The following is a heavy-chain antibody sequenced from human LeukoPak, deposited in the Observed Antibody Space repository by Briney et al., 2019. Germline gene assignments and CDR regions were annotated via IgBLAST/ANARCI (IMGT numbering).Heavy chain of an antibody. CDR3: ARDFRPSLRFYYMDV. CDR2: ISSSGSTT. J-gene: IGHJ6*03. D-gene: IGHD3-3*01. Sequence: PGGSLRLSCAASGFTFSSYEMNWVRQAPGKGLEWISNISSSGSTTYYADSVKGRFTISRDNAKNSLYLQMNSLRAKDTAVYYCARDFRPSLRFYYMDVWGKGTTVTVSS. CDR1: GFTFSSYE. V-gene: IGHV3-48*03.